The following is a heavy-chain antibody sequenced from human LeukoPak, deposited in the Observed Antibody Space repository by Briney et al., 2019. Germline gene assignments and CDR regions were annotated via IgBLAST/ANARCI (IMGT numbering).Heavy chain of an antibody. Sequence: SETLSLTCAAYGGSFSGYYWSWIRQPPGKGLEWIGEINHSGSTNYNPSLKSRVTISVDTSKNQFSLKLSSVTAADTAVYYCARATIPRGLSPGRYFQHWGQGTLVTVSS. J-gene: IGHJ1*01. CDR1: GGSFSGYY. CDR3: ARATIPRGLSPGRYFQH. D-gene: IGHD5-12*01. CDR2: INHSGST. V-gene: IGHV4-34*01.